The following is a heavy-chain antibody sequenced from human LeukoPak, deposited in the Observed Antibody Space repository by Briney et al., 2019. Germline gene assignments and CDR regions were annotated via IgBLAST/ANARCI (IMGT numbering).Heavy chain of an antibody. CDR2: ISGSGGST. V-gene: IGHV3-23*01. J-gene: IGHJ4*02. CDR3: AKVPNCSGGSCYYHSTGYFDY. D-gene: IGHD2-15*01. CDR1: GFTFSSYA. Sequence: PGGSPRLSCAASGFTFSSYAMSWVRQAPGKGLEWVSAISGSGGSTYYADSVKGRFTISRDNSKNTLYLQMNSLRAEDTAVYYCAKVPNCSGGSCYYHSTGYFDYWGQGTLVTVSS.